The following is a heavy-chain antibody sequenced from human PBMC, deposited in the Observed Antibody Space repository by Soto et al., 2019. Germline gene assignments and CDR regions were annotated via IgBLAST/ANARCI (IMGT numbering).Heavy chain of an antibody. D-gene: IGHD1-26*01. CDR2: IYPGDSDR. CDR3: VRYRSRDYYYGMDV. V-gene: IGHV5-51*01. CDR1: VYSVDNYW. Sequence: PGESLKISCKGSVYSVDNYWIGWVRQMPGKGLEWMAIIYPGDSDRRYSPSFQGQVTISADQSISTAYLQWSSLKASDTANYYCVRYRSRDYYYGMDVWGQGTTVTVSS. J-gene: IGHJ6*02.